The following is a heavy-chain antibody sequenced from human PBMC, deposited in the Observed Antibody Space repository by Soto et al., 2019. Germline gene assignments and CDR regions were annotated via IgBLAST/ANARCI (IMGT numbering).Heavy chain of an antibody. V-gene: IGHV3-23*01. D-gene: IGHD2-8*02. CDR3: AKSTATGGGAFDI. CDR2: MLVDGRT. CDR1: GFICSIYA. Sequence: PGGSLRLSCAASGFICSIYAMSWVRQAPGTGLERVSKMLVDGRTFYVDSVKGRFTTSRDRSQHTVYLQMNSLTAGDTALYYCAKSTATGGGAFDICGQGTMVTVSS. J-gene: IGHJ3*02.